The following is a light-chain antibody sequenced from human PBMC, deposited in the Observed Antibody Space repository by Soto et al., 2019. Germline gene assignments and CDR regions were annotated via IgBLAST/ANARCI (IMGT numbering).Light chain of an antibody. CDR3: SSYTSSSTYV. CDR1: SSDIGDYNY. CDR2: EVS. J-gene: IGLJ1*01. V-gene: IGLV2-14*01. Sequence: QSALTQPASVSGSPGKSITISCTGTSSDIGDYNYVSWYQQHPGKAPKLMIYEVSNRPSGVSNRFSGSKSGNTASLTISGRQAEDEADYYCSSYTSSSTYVFGTGTKLTVL.